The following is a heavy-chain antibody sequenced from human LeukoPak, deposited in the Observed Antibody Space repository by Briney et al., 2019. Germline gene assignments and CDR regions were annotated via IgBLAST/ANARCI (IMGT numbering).Heavy chain of an antibody. CDR3: ARNQGGVGY. D-gene: IGHD3-16*01. Sequence: GGSLRLSCAASGFTFSDYYMSWIRQAPGKGLEWVANIKQDGSEKYYVDSVKGRFTISRDNAKNSLYLQMNSLRAEDTAVYYCARNQGGVGYWGQGTLVTVS. J-gene: IGHJ4*02. V-gene: IGHV3-7*01. CDR2: IKQDGSEK. CDR1: GFTFSDYY.